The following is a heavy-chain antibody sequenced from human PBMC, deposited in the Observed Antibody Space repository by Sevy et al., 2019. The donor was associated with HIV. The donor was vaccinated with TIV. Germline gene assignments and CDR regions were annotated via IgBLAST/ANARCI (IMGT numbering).Heavy chain of an antibody. J-gene: IGHJ4*02. Sequence: GGSLRLSCVASGFTFSDHYMEWVRQAPGKGLEWVGRTRNKADGYTTEYAATVKGRFTISRDDSKNSLYVQMNSLKTEDTAVYYCATHAGTEAASRVFAYWGQGTLVSDSS. V-gene: IGHV3-72*01. CDR2: TRNKADGYTT. CDR3: ATHAGTEAASRVFAY. CDR1: GFTFSDHY. D-gene: IGHD6-13*01.